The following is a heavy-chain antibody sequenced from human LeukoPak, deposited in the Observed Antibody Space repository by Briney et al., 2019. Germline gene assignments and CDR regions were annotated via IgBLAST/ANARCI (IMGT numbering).Heavy chain of an antibody. CDR2: IIPILGIA. D-gene: IGHD1-7*01. J-gene: IGHJ4*02. V-gene: IGHV1-69*04. CDR1: GGTFSSYA. Sequence: ASVKVSCKASGGTFSSYAISWVRQAPGQGLEWMGRIIPILGIANYAQKFQGRLTITADKSTSTAYMELSSLRSEDTAVYYCASSTGTTARFDYWGQGTLVTVSS. CDR3: ASSTGTTARFDY.